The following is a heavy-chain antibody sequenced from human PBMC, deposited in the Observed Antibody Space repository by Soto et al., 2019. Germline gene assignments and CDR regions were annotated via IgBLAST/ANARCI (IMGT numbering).Heavy chain of an antibody. Sequence: EVQLLESGGGLVQPRRSLRLSCSASGFSFTNHVINWVRQAPGKSLEWVSSISNSDDVGFYADSVRGRFIVSRDTSTNTIYLQMNYLRVEDTAVYYCAKTVGATKREDYWGQGTLVTVSS. CDR2: ISNSDDVG. V-gene: IGHV3-23*01. CDR3: AKTVGATKREDY. D-gene: IGHD1-26*01. CDR1: GFSFTNHV. J-gene: IGHJ4*02.